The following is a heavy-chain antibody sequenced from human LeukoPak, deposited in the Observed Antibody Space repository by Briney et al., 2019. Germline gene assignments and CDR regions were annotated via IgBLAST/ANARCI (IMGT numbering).Heavy chain of an antibody. D-gene: IGHD1/OR15-1a*01. CDR2: ISDTGGNT. CDR1: GFTFSIYA. Sequence: PGGSLRLSCAASGFTFSIYAMSWVRQTPERGLEWVSAISDTGGNTFYADSVKGRFTISRDNSKNTLYLQMNSLRAEDTAIYYCAKGRTNDYWGQGTLVTVSS. CDR3: AKGRTNDY. V-gene: IGHV3-23*01. J-gene: IGHJ4*02.